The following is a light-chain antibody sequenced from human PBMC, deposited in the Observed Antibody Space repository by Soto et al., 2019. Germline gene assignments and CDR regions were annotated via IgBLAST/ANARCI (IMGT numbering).Light chain of an antibody. CDR2: DVS. CDR3: QQYNNWPPT. CDR1: QSVSSN. V-gene: IGKV3-15*01. Sequence: EIVLTQSPATLSVSPGERATLSCRASQSVSSNLAWYQHKPGQAPRLLIYDVSIRATGIPARFNGSGSGTEFTLTISSLQSEDFAVYYCQQYNNWPPTFGQGTRLEIK. J-gene: IGKJ5*01.